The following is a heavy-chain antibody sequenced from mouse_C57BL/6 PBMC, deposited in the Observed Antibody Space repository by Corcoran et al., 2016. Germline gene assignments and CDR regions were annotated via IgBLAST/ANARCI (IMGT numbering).Heavy chain of an antibody. V-gene: IGHV1-26*01. J-gene: IGHJ4*01. CDR3: ARQYYGSSDAMDY. CDR2: INPNNGGT. D-gene: IGHD1-1*01. CDR1: GYTFTDYY. Sequence: EVQLQQSGPELVKPGASVKISCKASGYTFTDYYMNWVKQSHGKSLEWIGDINPNNGGTSYNQKFKGKATLTVDKSSSTAYMELRSLTSEDSAVYYCARQYYGSSDAMDYWGQGSSVTVSS.